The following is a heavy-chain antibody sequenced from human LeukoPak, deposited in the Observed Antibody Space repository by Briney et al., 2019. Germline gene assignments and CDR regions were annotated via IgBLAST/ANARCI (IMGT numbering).Heavy chain of an antibody. Sequence: GRSLRLSCEVSGFTFSSHSMNWVGQAPGKGLEWVSYISSGSGTIYYADSVKGRFTIARDDAKNSLYLQMSSLRDEDTAVYYCAREAIKDYWGQGTLVTVSS. CDR2: ISSGSGTI. V-gene: IGHV3-48*02. J-gene: IGHJ4*02. CDR1: GFTFSSHS. CDR3: AREAIKDY.